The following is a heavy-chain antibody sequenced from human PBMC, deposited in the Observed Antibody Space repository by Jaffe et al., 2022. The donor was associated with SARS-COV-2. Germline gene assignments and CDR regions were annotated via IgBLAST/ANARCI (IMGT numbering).Heavy chain of an antibody. CDR3: ARGPTARGFDI. V-gene: IGHV3-30*04. Sequence: QVQLVESGGGVVQPGRSLRLSCAASGFTFSSYAMHWVRQAPGKGLEWVAVISYDGSNKYYADSVKGRFTISRDNSKNTLYLQMNSLRAEDTAVYYCARGPTARGFDIWGQGTMVTVSS. CDR1: GFTFSSYA. D-gene: IGHD4-17*01. J-gene: IGHJ3*02. CDR2: ISYDGSNK.